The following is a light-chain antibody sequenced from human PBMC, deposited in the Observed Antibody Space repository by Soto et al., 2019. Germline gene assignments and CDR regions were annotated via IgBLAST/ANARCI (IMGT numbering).Light chain of an antibody. Sequence: IVLTQSPGTLSLSPWERATLSCRASQSVSSSYLAWYQQKPGQAPRLLIYGASTRATGIPARFSGSGSGTKFTLTISSLQSEDFAVYYCQQYNNWPPVTFGGGTKVDIK. CDR1: QSVSSSY. V-gene: IGKV3-15*01. CDR3: QQYNNWPPVT. CDR2: GAS. J-gene: IGKJ4*01.